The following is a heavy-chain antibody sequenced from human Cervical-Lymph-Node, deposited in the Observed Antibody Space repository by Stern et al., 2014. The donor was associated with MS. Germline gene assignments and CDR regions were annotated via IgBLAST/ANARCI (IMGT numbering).Heavy chain of an antibody. CDR2: ISHSGDT. J-gene: IGHJ4*02. Sequence: VQLVESGPGLVKPSETLSLTCAVSGGSISSRYWGWIRQPPGKGLEWIGLISHSGDTKYNPSLMSRVTISLDTSKNQFSLKVPSVTAADTAVYYCARLSTAVDFWGQGTLVTVSS. CDR3: ARLSTAVDF. V-gene: IGHV4-59*08. CDR1: GGSISSRY.